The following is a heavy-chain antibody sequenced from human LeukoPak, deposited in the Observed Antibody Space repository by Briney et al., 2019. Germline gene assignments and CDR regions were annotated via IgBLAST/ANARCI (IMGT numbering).Heavy chain of an antibody. CDR2: IYTSGST. V-gene: IGHV4-61*02. CDR3: AREGNWNLLYFDY. CDR1: GGSISSGDYY. J-gene: IGHJ4*02. Sequence: PSQTLSLTCTVSGGSISSGDYYWSWIRQPAGKGLEWIGRIYTSGSTNYNPSLKSRVTMSVDTSKNQFSLKLSSVTAADTAVYYCAREGNWNLLYFDYWGQGTLVTVSS. D-gene: IGHD1-7*01.